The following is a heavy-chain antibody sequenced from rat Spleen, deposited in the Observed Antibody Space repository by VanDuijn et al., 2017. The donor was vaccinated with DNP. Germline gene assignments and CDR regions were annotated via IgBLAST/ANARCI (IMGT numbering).Heavy chain of an antibody. CDR3: TTLNFYASLSEYFNY. D-gene: IGHD1-12*01. CDR1: GFTFNTYW. V-gene: IGHV5-31*01. J-gene: IGHJ2*01. Sequence: EVQLVESGGGVVQPGRSLKLSCEASGFTFNTYWMTWIRQVPGRGLEWIASITTSGGSIYYSDSVKGRFTISRDNAKDTLYLQMDSLRSEDTATYYCTTLNFYASLSEYFNYWGQGVMVTVSS. CDR2: ITTSGGSI.